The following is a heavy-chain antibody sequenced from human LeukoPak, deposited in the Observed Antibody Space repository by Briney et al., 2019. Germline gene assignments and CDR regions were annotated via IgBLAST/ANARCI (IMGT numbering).Heavy chain of an antibody. D-gene: IGHD3-22*01. CDR3: ARCGGNYYDSSGYYYAPAY. CDR1: GFTFDDYG. CDR2: INWNGGST. J-gene: IGHJ4*02. V-gene: IGHV3-20*04. Sequence: GGSLRLSCAASGFTFDDYGMSWVRQAPGKGLEWVSGINWNGGSTGYADSVKGRFTISRDNAKNSLYLQLNSLRAEDTAWYYCARCGGNYYDSSGYYYAPAYWGQGTLVTVSS.